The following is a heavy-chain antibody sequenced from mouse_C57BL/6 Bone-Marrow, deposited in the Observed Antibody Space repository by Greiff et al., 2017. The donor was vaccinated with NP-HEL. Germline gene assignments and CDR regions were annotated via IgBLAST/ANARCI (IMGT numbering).Heavy chain of an antibody. CDR1: GFSFNTYA. J-gene: IGHJ4*01. CDR2: IRSKSNNYAT. Sequence: GGGLVQPKGSLKLSCAASGFSFNTYAMNWVRQAPGKGLEWVARIRSKSNNYATYYADSVKDRFTISRDDSESMLYLQMNNLKTEDTAMYYCVSPLTSNWGNYYAMDYWGQGTSVTVSS. D-gene: IGHD2-5*01. CDR3: VSPLTSNWGNYYAMDY. V-gene: IGHV10-1*01.